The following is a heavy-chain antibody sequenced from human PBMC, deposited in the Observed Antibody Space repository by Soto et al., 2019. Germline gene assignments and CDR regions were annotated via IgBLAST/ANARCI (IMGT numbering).Heavy chain of an antibody. J-gene: IGHJ3*02. CDR3: ARGGGVGVAGSAAFDM. Sequence: QLHLVQSGAVVKKPGASVTVSCSASGYPVTAYYMHWVRQAPGRGLEWMGGINPATGAAKYTQTCQGRVTMTRDTSTSTVFMEPCGLTSEDTAVFYCARGGGVGVAGSAAFDMWGQGTLVTVSS. CDR2: INPATGAA. D-gene: IGHD3-3*01. CDR1: GYPVTAYY. V-gene: IGHV1-2*02.